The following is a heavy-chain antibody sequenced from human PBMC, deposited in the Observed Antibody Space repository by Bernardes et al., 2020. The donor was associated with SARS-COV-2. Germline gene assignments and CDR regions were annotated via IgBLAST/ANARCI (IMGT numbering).Heavy chain of an antibody. CDR3: ASDGRGPHTGFDY. V-gene: IGHV1-2*02. J-gene: IGHJ4*02. D-gene: IGHD2-15*01. Sequence: ASVKVSCKASGYTFSDYRINWVRQAPGQGLEWMGWINPNSGGNPKSGGTNYAQKFQGRVTMTRDTSVSTAYMEVITLISDDTAVYYCASDGRGPHTGFDYWGQGTLVTVSS. CDR2: INPNSGGNPKSGGT. CDR1: GYTFSDYR.